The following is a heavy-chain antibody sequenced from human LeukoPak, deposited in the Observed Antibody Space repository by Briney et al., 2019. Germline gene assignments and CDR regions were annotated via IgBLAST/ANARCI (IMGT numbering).Heavy chain of an antibody. CDR2: IYYSGST. V-gene: IGHV4-39*07. J-gene: IGHJ6*03. CDR3: ARVPWNYVEDYYMDV. CDR1: GGSISSSSYY. D-gene: IGHD1-7*01. Sequence: TSETLSLTCTVSGGSISSSSYYWGWIRQPPGKGLEWIGSIYYSGSTYYNPSLKSRVTISVDTSKNQFSLKLSSVTAADTAVYYCARVPWNYVEDYYMDVWGKGTTVTISS.